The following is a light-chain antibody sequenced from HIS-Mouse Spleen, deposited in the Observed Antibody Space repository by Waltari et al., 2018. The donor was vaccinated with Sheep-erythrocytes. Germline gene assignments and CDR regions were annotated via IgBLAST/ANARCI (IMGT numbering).Light chain of an antibody. J-gene: IGKJ1*01. CDR3: QQYNSYSWT. Sequence: DIQMTQSPSTLSASVGDRVPITCRASQSISSWLAWYQQKPGKAPKLLTYKASSLESGVPSRFSGSGSGTEFTLTISSLQPDDFATYYCQQYNSYSWTFGQGTTVEIK. CDR1: QSISSW. CDR2: KAS. V-gene: IGKV1-5*03.